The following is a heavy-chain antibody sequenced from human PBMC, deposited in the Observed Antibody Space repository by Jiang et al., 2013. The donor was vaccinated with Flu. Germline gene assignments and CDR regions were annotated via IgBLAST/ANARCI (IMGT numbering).Heavy chain of an antibody. J-gene: IGHJ6*04. V-gene: IGHV2-5*02. D-gene: IGHD2-15*01. CDR3: AHRVAPSYYYYYYGMDV. Sequence: YWDDDKRYSPSLKSRLTITKDTSKNQVVLTMTNMDPVDTATYYCAHRVAPSYYYYYYGMDVWGKGTTVTVSS. CDR2: YWDDDK.